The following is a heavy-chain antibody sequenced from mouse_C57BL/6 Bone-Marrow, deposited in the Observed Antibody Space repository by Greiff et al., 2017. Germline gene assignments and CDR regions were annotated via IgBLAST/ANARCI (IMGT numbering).Heavy chain of an antibody. CDR2: IWSGGST. V-gene: IGHV2-2*01. Sequence: QVQLQQSGPGLVQPSQSLSITCTVSGFSLTSYGVHWVRQSPGKGLEWLGVIWSGGSTDYNAAFISRLSISKDNSKSQVFFKMNSLQADDTAIYYCARNYYYGSSYYAMDYWGQGTSVTVSS. D-gene: IGHD1-1*01. CDR3: ARNYYYGSSYYAMDY. J-gene: IGHJ4*01. CDR1: GFSLTSYG.